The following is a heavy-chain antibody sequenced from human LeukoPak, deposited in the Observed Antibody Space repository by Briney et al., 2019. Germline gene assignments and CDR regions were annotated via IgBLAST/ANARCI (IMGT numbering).Heavy chain of an antibody. CDR1: GDIVSSNTAA. Sequence: SQTLSLTCALSGDIVSSNTAAWHWIRQSPSRGLEWLGRTYFRSRLYNDCAVSLKSRITINPDTSKNQFSLHLTSVTLEDTAVYYCARESGACSGGSCYWYFDLWGRGTLVTVSS. V-gene: IGHV6-1*01. D-gene: IGHD2-15*01. CDR3: ARESGACSGGSCYWYFDL. J-gene: IGHJ2*01. CDR2: TYFRSRLYN.